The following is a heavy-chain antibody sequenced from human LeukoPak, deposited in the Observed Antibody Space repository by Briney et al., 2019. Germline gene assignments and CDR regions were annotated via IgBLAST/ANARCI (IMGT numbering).Heavy chain of an antibody. CDR3: AREAWRPYLDY. Sequence: PGGSLRLSCAASGFIFRTHAMRWVRQAPGKGLEWLSTITTTDYGAYYIDSVKGRFTMPRNNSKNELYLEMNGLRVEDRAVYYCAREAWRPYLDYWGQGALVTVSS. CDR1: GFIFRTHA. J-gene: IGHJ4*02. CDR2: ITTTDYGA. D-gene: IGHD3-3*01. V-gene: IGHV3-23*01.